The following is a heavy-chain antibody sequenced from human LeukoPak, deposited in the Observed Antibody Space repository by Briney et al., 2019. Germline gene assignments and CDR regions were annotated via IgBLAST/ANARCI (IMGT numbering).Heavy chain of an antibody. D-gene: IGHD4-17*01. CDR1: GFTFSSYG. J-gene: IGHJ5*02. CDR3: AKDKSKTVTTKGFDP. Sequence: PGRSLRLSRAASGFTFSSYGMHWVRQAPGKGLEWVAVISYDGSNKYYADSVKGRFTISRDNSKNTLYLQMNSLRAEDTAVYYCAKDKSKTVTTKGFDPWGQGTLVTVSS. CDR2: ISYDGSNK. V-gene: IGHV3-30*18.